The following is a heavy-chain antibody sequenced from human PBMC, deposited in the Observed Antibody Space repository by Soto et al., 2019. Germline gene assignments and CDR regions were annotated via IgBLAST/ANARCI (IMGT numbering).Heavy chain of an antibody. CDR2: INPNSGGT. CDR1: GYTFTGYY. Sequence: ASVKVSCKASGYTFTGYYMHWVGQAPGQGLEWMGWINPNSGGTNYAQKFQGWVTMTRDTSISTAYMELSRLRSDDTAVYYCARAYGHSSTCNWFDPWGQGTLVTVSS. V-gene: IGHV1-2*04. D-gene: IGHD6-13*01. CDR3: ARAYGHSSTCNWFDP. J-gene: IGHJ5*02.